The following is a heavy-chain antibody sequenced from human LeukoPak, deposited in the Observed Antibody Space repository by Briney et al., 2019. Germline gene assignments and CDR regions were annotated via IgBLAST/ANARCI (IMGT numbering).Heavy chain of an antibody. CDR1: GGSLNYYY. J-gene: IGHJ4*02. CDR3: VREGRTGDYEGY. D-gene: IGHD4-17*01. V-gene: IGHV4-4*07. CDR2: VAGSGST. Sequence: PSETLSLTCSVSGGSLNYYYWSWIRQPAGRGLERIGRVAGSGSTNYNPSLRSRATMSVDKTKNQFSLTLTAVTAADTAVYYCVREGRTGDYEGYWGPGTLVTVSS.